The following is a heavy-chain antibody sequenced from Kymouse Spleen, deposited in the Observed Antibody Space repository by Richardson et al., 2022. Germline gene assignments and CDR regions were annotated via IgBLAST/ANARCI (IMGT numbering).Heavy chain of an antibody. Sequence: QVQLQESGPGLVKPSGTLSLTCAVSGGSISSSNWWSWVRQPPGKGLEWIGEIYHSGSTNYNPSLKSRVTISVDKSKNQFSLKLSSVTAADTAVYYCARDLGVGATEDYYYYYGMDVWGQGTTVTVSS. CDR1: GGSISSSNW. D-gene: IGHD1-26*01. V-gene: IGHV4-4*02. J-gene: IGHJ6*02. CDR2: IYHSGST. CDR3: ARDLGVGATEDYYYYYGMDV.